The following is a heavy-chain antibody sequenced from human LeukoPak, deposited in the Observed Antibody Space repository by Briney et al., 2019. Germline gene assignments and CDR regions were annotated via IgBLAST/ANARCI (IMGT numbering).Heavy chain of an antibody. CDR3: ARDLGYYDSSGRNMGYFDI. V-gene: IGHV3-21*01. D-gene: IGHD3-22*01. J-gene: IGHJ3*02. CDR2: ISSSSSYI. CDR1: GFTFGSYS. Sequence: PGGSLRLSCAASGFTFGSYSMNWVRQAPGKGLEWVSSISSSSSYIYYADSVKGRFTISRDNAKNSLYLQMNSLRAEDTAVYYCARDLGYYDSSGRNMGYFDIWGQGTMVTVSS.